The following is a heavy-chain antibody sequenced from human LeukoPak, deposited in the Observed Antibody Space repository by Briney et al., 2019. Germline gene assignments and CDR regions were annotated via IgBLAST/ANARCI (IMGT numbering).Heavy chain of an antibody. CDR1: GGTLSNYA. D-gene: IGHD3-16*01. CDR3: AREGGVGGGYDVHYFDY. V-gene: IGHV1-69*13. Sequence: GASVKVSCKASGGTLSNYAISWVRLAPGQGPEWMGGTIPMFGTANYAQKFQGRVRITADVSTNTAYMELSTLRSEDTAVYYCAREGGVGGGYDVHYFDYWGQGTLVTVSS. J-gene: IGHJ4*02. CDR2: TIPMFGTA.